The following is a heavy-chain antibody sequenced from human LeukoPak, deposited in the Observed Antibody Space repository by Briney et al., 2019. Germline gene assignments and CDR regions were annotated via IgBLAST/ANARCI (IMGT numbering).Heavy chain of an antibody. CDR1: GFTFSSYA. V-gene: IGHV3-23*01. J-gene: IGHJ5*02. CDR2: ISCSGGST. Sequence: GGSLRLSCAASGFTFSSYAMSWVRQAPGKGLEWVSAISCSGGSTYYADSVKGRFTISRDNSKNTRYLQMNSLRAEDTAVYYCAKLYCGGDCYSFNWFDPWGQGTLVTVSS. D-gene: IGHD2-21*01. CDR3: AKLYCGGDCYSFNWFDP.